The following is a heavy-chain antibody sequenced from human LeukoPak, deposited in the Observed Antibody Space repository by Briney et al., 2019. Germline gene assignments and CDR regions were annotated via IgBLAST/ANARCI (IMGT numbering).Heavy chain of an antibody. CDR1: GGSTSSYY. Sequence: PSETLSLTCTVSGGSTSSYYWSWIRQPPGKGLEWIGYIYYSGSTNYNPSLKSRVTISVDTSKNQFSLKLSSVTAADTAVYYCAREGVTYSLDYWGQGTLVTVSS. CDR3: AREGVTYSLDY. V-gene: IGHV4-59*01. D-gene: IGHD4-23*01. J-gene: IGHJ4*02. CDR2: IYYSGST.